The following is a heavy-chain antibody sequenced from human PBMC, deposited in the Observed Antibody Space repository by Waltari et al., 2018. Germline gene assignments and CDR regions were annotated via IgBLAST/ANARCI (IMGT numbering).Heavy chain of an antibody. CDR3: ARDSGLSYDSSGYYGRREGAFDI. V-gene: IGHV4-61*09. CDR1: GGSISSGSYY. Sequence: QVQLQESGPGLVKPSQTLSLTCTVSGGSISSGSYYWSWIRQPAGKGLEWIGYIDTSGSTNYNPSLKSRVTISVDTSKNQFSLKLSSVTAADTAVYYCARDSGLSYDSSGYYGRREGAFDIWGQGTMVTVSS. D-gene: IGHD3-22*01. J-gene: IGHJ3*02. CDR2: IDTSGST.